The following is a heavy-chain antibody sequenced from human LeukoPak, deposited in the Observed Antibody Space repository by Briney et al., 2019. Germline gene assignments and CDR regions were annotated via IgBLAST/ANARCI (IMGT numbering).Heavy chain of an antibody. D-gene: IGHD3-9*01. V-gene: IGHV4-59*01. Sequence: ETSETLSLTCTVSGGSISSFFWSWIRQPPGKGLEWIGYVHSSGSTKYNPSLKSRLIISVDMSKNQFSLKLRSVSVADTAVYYCARLAPGNYDILTGDSKVVFDYWGQGALVTVSS. J-gene: IGHJ4*02. CDR3: ARLAPGNYDILTGDSKVVFDY. CDR1: GGSISSFF. CDR2: VHSSGST.